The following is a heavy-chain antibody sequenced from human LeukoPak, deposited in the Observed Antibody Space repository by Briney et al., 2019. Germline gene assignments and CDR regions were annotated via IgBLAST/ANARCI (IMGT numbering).Heavy chain of an antibody. J-gene: IGHJ5*02. V-gene: IGHV5-51*01. CDR3: ARGRTWFDH. Sequence: GESLKISCKTSGYNFPIYWIGWVRQMPGKGLEWMGIIYPADSDTRYSSSFQGQVTISADKSTSTAYLQWSSLKASDSAMYYCARGRTWFDHWGQGTQVTVSS. CDR2: IYPADSDT. CDR1: GYNFPIYW. D-gene: IGHD1-26*01.